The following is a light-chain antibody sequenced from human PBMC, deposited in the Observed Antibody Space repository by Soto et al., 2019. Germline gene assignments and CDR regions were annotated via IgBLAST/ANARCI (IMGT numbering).Light chain of an antibody. Sequence: QSVLTQPASVSGSPGQSITISCTGTSSDVGGYNYVSWYQQHPGKAPKLMIYEVSNRPSGVSNPFSGSKSGNTASLTISGLQAEDEADYYCSSYTRSSTRVFGGGTKLTVL. J-gene: IGLJ3*02. CDR2: EVS. V-gene: IGLV2-14*01. CDR3: SSYTRSSTRV. CDR1: SSDVGGYNY.